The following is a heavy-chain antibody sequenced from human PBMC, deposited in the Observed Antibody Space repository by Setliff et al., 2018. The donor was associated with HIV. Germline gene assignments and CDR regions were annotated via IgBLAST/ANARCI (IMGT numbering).Heavy chain of an antibody. D-gene: IGHD3-22*01. CDR2: IYPGDSDT. CDR1: GYSFTSYW. J-gene: IGHJ4*02. V-gene: IGHV5-51*01. CDR3: ARTYYYDSSGYYTPNNYFDY. Sequence: PGESLKISCKGSGYSFTSYWIGWVRQMPGKGLEWMGIIYPGDSDTRYSPSLQGQVTISADKSISTAYLQWSSLKASDTAMYYCARTYYYDSSGYYTPNNYFDYWGQGTLVTVSS.